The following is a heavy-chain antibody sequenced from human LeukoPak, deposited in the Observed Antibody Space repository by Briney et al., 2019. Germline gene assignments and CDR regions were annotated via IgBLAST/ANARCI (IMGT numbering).Heavy chain of an antibody. Sequence: SETLSLTCTVSGGSISSSNWWSWVRQPPGKGLEWIGEIYHSGSTNYSPSLKSRITIAVDTSKNQFSLKLSSLTAADTAVYYCTRRPRNSGNYDGPSGLDYWGQGTLVTVSS. CDR2: IYHSGST. V-gene: IGHV4-4*02. CDR1: GGSISSSNW. CDR3: TRRPRNSGNYDGPSGLDY. J-gene: IGHJ4*02. D-gene: IGHD1-26*01.